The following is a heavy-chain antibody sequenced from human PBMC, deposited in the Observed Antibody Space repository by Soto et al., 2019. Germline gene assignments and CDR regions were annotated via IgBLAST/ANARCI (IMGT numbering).Heavy chain of an antibody. CDR1: GESITRTTYF. V-gene: IGHV4-39*01. CDR3: AKNLPKTGRFDY. Sequence: SETLSLTCTLSGESITRTTYFWAWIRQPPGKGLEWIGSIYYSGRTYFNPSLTSRVSISVDRSKNQFSLKMTSVTAADTAVYYCAKNLPKTGRFDYWGQGTLVTVSS. CDR2: IYYSGRT. J-gene: IGHJ4*02.